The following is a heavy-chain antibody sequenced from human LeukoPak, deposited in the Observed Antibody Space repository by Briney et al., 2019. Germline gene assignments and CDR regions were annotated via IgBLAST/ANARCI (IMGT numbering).Heavy chain of an antibody. D-gene: IGHD3-10*01. CDR3: ARGHLGLPP. CDR2: FHNSRTT. J-gene: IGHJ5*02. V-gene: IGHV4-59*01. CDR1: GGSISGYS. Sequence: SETLSLTCTVSGGSISGYSWTWIRQPPGQGLEWIGYFHNSRTTSYNPSLTGRVIISVDTAMDQISLKLNSVTAADTAVYYCARGHLGLPPWGQEPWSPSPQ.